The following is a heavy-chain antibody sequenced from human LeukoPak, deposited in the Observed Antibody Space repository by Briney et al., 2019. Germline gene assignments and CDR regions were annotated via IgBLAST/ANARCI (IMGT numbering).Heavy chain of an antibody. V-gene: IGHV3-21*06. D-gene: IGHD1-26*01. CDR2: ISSSSRYK. CDR1: GFTFSSNS. J-gene: IGHJ4*02. CDR3: AKDQGVGATHEFDN. Sequence: GGSLRLSCAASGFTFSSNSMNWVRQAPGKGLEWVSSISSSSRYKYYADSVKGRFTISRDNAKNSLYLQMNSLRAEDTAVYYCAKDQGVGATHEFDNWGQGTLVTVSS.